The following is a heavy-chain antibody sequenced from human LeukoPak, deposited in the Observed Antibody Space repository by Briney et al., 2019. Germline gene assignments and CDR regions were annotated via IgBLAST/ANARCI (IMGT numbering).Heavy chain of an antibody. V-gene: IGHV4-34*01. CDR3: ARSGTYQYSSTSDY. CDR1: GGSFSDYY. Sequence: SETLSLTCAVYGGSFSDYYWSWIRQPPGKGLEWIGEIDHSGTTNYNPSLKSRVTISLDTSKNQFSLKVTSVTAADTAVYYCARSGTYQYSSTSDYWGQGTLVTVSS. CDR2: IDHSGTT. D-gene: IGHD6-13*01. J-gene: IGHJ4*02.